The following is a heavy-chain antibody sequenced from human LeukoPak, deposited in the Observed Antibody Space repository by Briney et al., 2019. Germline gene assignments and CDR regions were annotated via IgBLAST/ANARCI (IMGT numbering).Heavy chain of an antibody. V-gene: IGHV3-21*04. D-gene: IGHD4-11*01. CDR1: GFTFSSYS. CDR2: ISSSSSNI. CDR3: ARLGLIYSNLDY. J-gene: IGHJ4*02. Sequence: PGGSLRLSCTASGFTFSSYSMNWVRQAPGKGLEWVSYISSSSSNIFYADSFKGRFTISRDNAQNSLYLQMNSLRAEDTAVYYCARLGLIYSNLDYWGQGTLVTVSS.